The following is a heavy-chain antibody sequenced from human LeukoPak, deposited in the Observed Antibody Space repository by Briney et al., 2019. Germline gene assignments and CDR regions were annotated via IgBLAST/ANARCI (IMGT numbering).Heavy chain of an antibody. V-gene: IGHV3-30*02. CDR1: GFTFSSYG. J-gene: IGHJ4*01. CDR3: AKDRERGIAAVWYYFDY. Sequence: GGSLRLSCAASGFTFSSYGMHWVRQAPGKGLEWVAFIRYDGSNKYYADSVKGRFTISRDNSKNTLYLQMNSLRAEDTAVYYCAKDRERGIAAVWYYFDYWGQEPWSPSPQ. D-gene: IGHD6-13*01. CDR2: IRYDGSNK.